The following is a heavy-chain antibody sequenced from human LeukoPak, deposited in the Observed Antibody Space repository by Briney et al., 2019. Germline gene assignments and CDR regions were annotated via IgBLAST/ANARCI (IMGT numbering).Heavy chain of an antibody. J-gene: IGHJ4*02. V-gene: IGHV4-39*02. CDR2: IYYSGST. CDR3: AKDNWPYGSGRKSFDY. CDR1: GGSISSSSYY. Sequence: SETLSLTCTVSGGSISSSSYYWGWIRQPPGKGLEWIGSIYYSGSTYYNPSLKSRVTISVDTSKNQFSLKLSSVTAADTALYYCAKDNWPYGSGRKSFDYWGQGTLVTVSS. D-gene: IGHD3-10*01.